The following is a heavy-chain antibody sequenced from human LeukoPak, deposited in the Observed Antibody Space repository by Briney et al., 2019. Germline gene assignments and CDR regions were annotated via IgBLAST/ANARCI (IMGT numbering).Heavy chain of an antibody. CDR3: AREYCSGGSCYGRDV. V-gene: IGHV3-21*01. Sequence: GGSLRLSCAASGFTFSSYSMNWVRQAPGKGLEWVSSISSSSSYIYYADSVKGRFTISRDNAKNSLYLQMNSLRAEDTAVYYCAREYCSGGSCYGRDVWGQGTTVTVSS. CDR2: ISSSSSYI. D-gene: IGHD2-15*01. CDR1: GFTFSSYS. J-gene: IGHJ6*02.